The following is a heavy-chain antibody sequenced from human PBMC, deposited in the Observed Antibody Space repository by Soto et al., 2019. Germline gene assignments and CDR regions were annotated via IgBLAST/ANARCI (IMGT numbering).Heavy chain of an antibody. J-gene: IGHJ6*02. V-gene: IGHV6-1*01. D-gene: IGHD6-6*01. CDR1: GDSVSSNSAA. CDR2: TYYRSKWYN. Sequence: SQTLSLTCAISGDSVSSNSAAWNWIRQSPSRGLEWLGRTYYRSKWYNDYAVSVKSRITINPDTSKNQFSLQLNSVTPEDTAVYYCARDLRLYYSSSQRAYYGMDVWGQGTTVTVSS. CDR3: ARDLRLYYSSSQRAYYGMDV.